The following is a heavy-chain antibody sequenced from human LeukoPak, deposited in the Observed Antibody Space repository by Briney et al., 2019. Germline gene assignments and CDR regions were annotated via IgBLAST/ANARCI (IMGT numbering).Heavy chain of an antibody. J-gene: IGHJ3*02. Sequence: GGSLRLSCAASGFTFSSYSMNWVRQAPGKGLEWVSSISSSSSYIYYADSVKGRFTISIDNAKNSLYLQMNSLRAEDTAVYYCARGGSYLSAFDIWGQGTMVTVSS. CDR1: GFTFSSYS. CDR2: ISSSSSYI. V-gene: IGHV3-21*04. D-gene: IGHD1-26*01. CDR3: ARGGSYLSAFDI.